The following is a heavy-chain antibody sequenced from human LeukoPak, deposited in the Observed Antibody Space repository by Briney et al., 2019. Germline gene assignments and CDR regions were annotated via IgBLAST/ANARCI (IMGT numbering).Heavy chain of an antibody. V-gene: IGHV3-9*01. CDR1: GLTFDDYA. D-gene: IGHD6-6*01. Sequence: GGSLRLSCAASGLTFDDYAMHWVRQAPGKGLAWDSGISWNSGSIGYADSVKGRFTISRDNAKNSLYLQMNSLRAEDTALYYCAKDSRQLVEDWDAFDIWGQGTMVTVSS. CDR3: AKDSRQLVEDWDAFDI. J-gene: IGHJ3*02. CDR2: ISWNSGSI.